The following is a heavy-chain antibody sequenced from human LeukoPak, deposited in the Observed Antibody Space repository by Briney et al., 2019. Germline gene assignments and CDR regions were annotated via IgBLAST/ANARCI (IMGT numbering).Heavy chain of an antibody. J-gene: IGHJ4*02. CDR1: GGSISSYY. Sequence: SETLSLTCTVSGGSISSYYWSWIRQPPGKGLEWIGYIYYRGTTSYNPSLKSRVTISVDTSKNQFSLKLSSVTAADTAVYYCARRGYYDSSGYFDYWGQGTLVTVSS. D-gene: IGHD3-22*01. CDR3: ARRGYYDSSGYFDY. V-gene: IGHV4-59*08. CDR2: IYYRGTT.